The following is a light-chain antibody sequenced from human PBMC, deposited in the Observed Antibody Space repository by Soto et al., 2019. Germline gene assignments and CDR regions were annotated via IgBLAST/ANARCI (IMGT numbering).Light chain of an antibody. CDR2: EGS. V-gene: IGLV2-23*01. CDR3: CSYAGSSTYV. J-gene: IGLJ1*01. CDR1: SSDVGSYNL. Sequence: QSALTQPASVSGSPGQSITISCTGTSSDVGSYNLVSWYQQHPGKAPKFMMYEGSERPSGVSNRFSGSKSGNTASLTISGLQAEYEADDYCCSYAGSSTYVFGTGTKLTVL.